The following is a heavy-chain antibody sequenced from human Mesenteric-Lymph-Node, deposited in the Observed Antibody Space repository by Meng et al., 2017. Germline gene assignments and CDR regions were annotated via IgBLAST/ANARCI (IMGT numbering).Heavy chain of an antibody. Sequence: QVQLVHSGSELKKPWALAKVSFKASGYTCTSYAMNWLRRAPGQGLVWMGWINTNTGNPTYAQGFTGRFVFSLDTSVSTAYLQISSLKTEDTAVYYCARREAGLGELLKYWGQGTLVTVSS. CDR3: ARREAGLGELLKY. J-gene: IGHJ4*02. CDR2: INTNTGNP. D-gene: IGHD3-10*01. V-gene: IGHV7-4-1*02. CDR1: GYTCTSYA.